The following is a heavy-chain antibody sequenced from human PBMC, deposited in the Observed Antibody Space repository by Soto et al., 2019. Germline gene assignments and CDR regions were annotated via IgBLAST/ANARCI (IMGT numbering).Heavy chain of an antibody. CDR1: GYTFTSYG. J-gene: IGHJ4*02. D-gene: IGHD3-10*01. Sequence: ASVKVSCKASGYTFTSYGISWVRQAPGQGLEWMGWITSYSGNTNYAQKFQGRVNMTTDTSTSTAYMELRSLRSDDTALYYCARTYVSGMSSDYWGQGTLVTVSS. CDR2: ITSYSGNT. V-gene: IGHV1-18*01. CDR3: ARTYVSGMSSDY.